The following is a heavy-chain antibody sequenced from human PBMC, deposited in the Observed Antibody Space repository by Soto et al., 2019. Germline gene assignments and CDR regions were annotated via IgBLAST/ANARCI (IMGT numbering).Heavy chain of an antibody. CDR2: INHSGST. CDR3: ARGLLNDYGDYFYDY. CDR1: GGSFSGYY. D-gene: IGHD4-17*01. V-gene: IGHV4-34*01. J-gene: IGHJ4*02. Sequence: SETLSLTCAVYGGSFSGYYWSWIRQPPGKGLEWIGEINHSGSTNYNPSLKSRVTISVDTSKNQFSLKLSSVTAADTAVYYCARGLLNDYGDYFYDYWGQGTLVTVSS.